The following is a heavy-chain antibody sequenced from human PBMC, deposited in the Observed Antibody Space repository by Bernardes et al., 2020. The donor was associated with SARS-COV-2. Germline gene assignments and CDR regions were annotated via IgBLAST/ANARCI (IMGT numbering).Heavy chain of an antibody. D-gene: IGHD4-17*01. Sequence: LSLTCGISGDSVSSNSGAWNWIRQSPSRGLEWLGRTYYRSKWYYDYALSVKSRINIKPDTSTNQFTLQLNSVTPEDTAVYFCARGRTRLDIWGQGTMVTVSS. V-gene: IGHV6-1*01. CDR1: GDSVSSNSGA. CDR2: TYYRSKWYY. CDR3: ARGRTRLDI. J-gene: IGHJ3*02.